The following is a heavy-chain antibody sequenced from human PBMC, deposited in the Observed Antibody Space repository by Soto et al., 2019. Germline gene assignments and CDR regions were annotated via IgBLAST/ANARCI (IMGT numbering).Heavy chain of an antibody. D-gene: IGHD1-1*01. V-gene: IGHV1-69*12. CDR2: IMPIFRTP. J-gene: IGHJ6*02. CDR1: GGTFRNSA. Sequence: QVQLEQSGAEVKKPGSSVKVSCKASGGTFRNSAISWVRQAPGQGLEWMGGIMPIFRTPDYAQKFQGRVTITADEPTSTAYMELSGLRSDDTAVYYCARDNDRTQSGENCYYVWDVWGQGTTVTVSS. CDR3: ARDNDRTQSGENCYYVWDV.